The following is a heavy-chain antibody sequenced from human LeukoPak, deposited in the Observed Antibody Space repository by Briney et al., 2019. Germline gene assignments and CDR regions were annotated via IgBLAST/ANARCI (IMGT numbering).Heavy chain of an antibody. CDR3: AEGVVVAAAGNVDAFDI. CDR1: GFTFSTYA. J-gene: IGHJ3*02. V-gene: IGHV3-23*01. Sequence: QSGGSLRLSCAASGFTFSTYAMNWVRQTPGKGLEWVSGISSSGGSTYYADSGKGRFTISRDNSKNTLYLQMNSLRAEDTAVYYCAEGVVVAAAGNVDAFDIWGQGTMVTVSS. CDR2: ISSSGGST. D-gene: IGHD2-15*01.